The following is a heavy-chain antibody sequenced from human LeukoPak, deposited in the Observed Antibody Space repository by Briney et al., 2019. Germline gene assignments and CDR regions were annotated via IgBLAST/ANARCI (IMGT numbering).Heavy chain of an antibody. J-gene: IGHJ4*02. D-gene: IGHD1-26*01. CDR1: GFTFSSYS. V-gene: IGHV3-21*01. CDR3: ARGLRSGSYYFGC. Sequence: GGSLRLSCAASGFTFSSYSMNWVRQAPGKGLEWVSSISSSSSYIYYADSVKGRFTISRDNAKNSLYLQMNSLRAEDTAVYYCARGLRSGSYYFGCWGQGTLVTVSP. CDR2: ISSSSSYI.